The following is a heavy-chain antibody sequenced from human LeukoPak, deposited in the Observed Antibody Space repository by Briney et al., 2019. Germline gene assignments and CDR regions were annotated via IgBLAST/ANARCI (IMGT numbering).Heavy chain of an antibody. CDR3: AKDRLLNCRGDCYIFDY. CDR1: GFTFSSYG. Sequence: GGSLRLSCAASGFTFSSYGMSWVRQAPGKGLEWVSAISGSGGSTYYADSVKGRFTISRDNSKNTLYLQMNSLRTEDTAVYYCAKDRLLNCRGDCYIFDYWGQGTVVTVSS. CDR2: ISGSGGST. D-gene: IGHD2-21*02. V-gene: IGHV3-23*01. J-gene: IGHJ4*02.